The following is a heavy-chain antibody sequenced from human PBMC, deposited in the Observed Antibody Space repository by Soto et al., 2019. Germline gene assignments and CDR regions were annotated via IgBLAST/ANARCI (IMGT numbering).Heavy chain of an antibody. CDR2: ISAYNGNT. Sequence: QVHLVQSGAEVKKPGASVKVSCKASGYTFTSYGISWVRQAPGQGPEWMVWISAYNGNTKYAQKRQGRVTMTTDTSTSTAYMELRSLRSDDTAVYYCARDAAVGLFDYWGQGTLVTVSS. D-gene: IGHD1-26*01. J-gene: IGHJ4*02. CDR1: GYTFTSYG. V-gene: IGHV1-18*01. CDR3: ARDAAVGLFDY.